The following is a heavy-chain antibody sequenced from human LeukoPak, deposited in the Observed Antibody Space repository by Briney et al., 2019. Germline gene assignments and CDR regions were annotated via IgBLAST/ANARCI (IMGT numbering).Heavy chain of an antibody. D-gene: IGHD6-13*01. CDR1: GYTLTEFS. CDR2: FDPETGTA. Sequence: ASVKVSCKVSGYTLTEFSMDWVRQAPGEGLEWIGGFDPETGTAIYTQKFQGRVTMTADTSTDIAYMELSSLESEDTAVYYCARDGAAAGTVGYYYYGMDVWGQGTTVTVSS. J-gene: IGHJ6*02. V-gene: IGHV1-24*01. CDR3: ARDGAAAGTVGYYYYGMDV.